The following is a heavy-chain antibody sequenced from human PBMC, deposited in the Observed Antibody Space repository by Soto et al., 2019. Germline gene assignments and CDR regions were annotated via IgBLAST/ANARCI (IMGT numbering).Heavy chain of an antibody. Sequence: PGGSLRLSCAASGFTFSSYAMSWVRQAPGKGLEWVSAISGSGGSTYYADSVKGRFTISRDNSKNTLYLQMNSLRAEDTAVYYCAKVPFYYDSSGYYYEDYWGQGTLVTVSS. J-gene: IGHJ4*02. CDR2: ISGSGGST. V-gene: IGHV3-23*01. CDR3: AKVPFYYDSSGYYYEDY. CDR1: GFTFSSYA. D-gene: IGHD3-22*01.